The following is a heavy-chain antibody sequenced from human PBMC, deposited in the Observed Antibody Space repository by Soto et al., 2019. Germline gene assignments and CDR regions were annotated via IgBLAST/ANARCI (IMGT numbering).Heavy chain of an antibody. CDR2: ISIYNGKT. CDR3: TRRYGDPSSAAGFDY. Sequence: ASVKVSCKASGYSFSNYGISWVRQAPGQGLEWVGWISIYNGKTNSAQKLQGRVTMTTDRSTSTTYMELRSLRSDDTAVYYCTRRYGDPSSAAGFDYWG. J-gene: IGHJ4*01. CDR1: GYSFSNYG. D-gene: IGHD4-17*01. V-gene: IGHV1-18*01.